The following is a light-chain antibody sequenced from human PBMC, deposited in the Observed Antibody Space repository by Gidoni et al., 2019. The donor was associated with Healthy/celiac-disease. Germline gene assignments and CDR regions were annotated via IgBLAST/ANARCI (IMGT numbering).Light chain of an antibody. V-gene: IGLV1-40*01. CDR3: QSYDSSLSGSDVV. CDR2: GTR. Sequence: QSVLTQPPSVSGAPGQRVTISCTGSSSNIGAGYDVHWYQQLPGTAPKLLIYGTRNRPSGVPDRFSGFKSGTSASLAITGLQAEDEADYYCQSYDSSLSGSDVVFGGGTKLTVL. CDR1: SSNIGAGYD. J-gene: IGLJ2*01.